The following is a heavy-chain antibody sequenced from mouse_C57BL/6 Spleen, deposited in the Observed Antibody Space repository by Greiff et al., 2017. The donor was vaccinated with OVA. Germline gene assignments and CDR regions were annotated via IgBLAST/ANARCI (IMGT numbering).Heavy chain of an antibody. CDR2: ISSGSSTI. V-gene: IGHV5-17*01. CDR1: GFTFSDYG. J-gene: IGHJ3*01. CDR3: ARPGDGYYVAY. Sequence: DVMLVESGGGLVKPGGSLKLSCAASGFTFSDYGMHWVRQAPEKGLEWVAYISSGSSTIYYADTVKGRFTISRDNAKNTLFLQMTSLRSEDTAMYYCARPGDGYYVAYWGQGTLVTVSA. D-gene: IGHD2-3*01.